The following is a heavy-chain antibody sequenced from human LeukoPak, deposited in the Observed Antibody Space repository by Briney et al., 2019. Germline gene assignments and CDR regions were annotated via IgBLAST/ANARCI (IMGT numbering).Heavy chain of an antibody. J-gene: IGHJ4*02. V-gene: IGHV4-34*01. D-gene: IGHD3-22*01. CDR3: ARGAHYYDSSGYYRPYYFDY. CDR1: GGSFSGYC. CDR2: INHSGST. Sequence: SETLSLTCAVYGGSFSGYCWSWIRQPPGKGLEWIGEINHSGSTNYNPSLKSRVTISVDTSKNQLSLKLSSVTAADTAVYYCARGAHYYDSSGYYRPYYFDYWGQGTLVTVSS.